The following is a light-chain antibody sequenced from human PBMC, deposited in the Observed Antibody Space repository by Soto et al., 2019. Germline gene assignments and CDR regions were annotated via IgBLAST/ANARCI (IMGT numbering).Light chain of an antibody. CDR3: AAWDDSLSVV. J-gene: IGLJ2*01. CDR2: RNN. Sequence: QSLLTQPPSASGTPGQRVTISCSGSSSNIGSNYVYWYQQLPGTAPKLLIYRNNQRPSGVPDRFSGSKSGTSASLAISGLRSEDEADYYCAAWDDSLSVVFGGGTQVTV. V-gene: IGLV1-47*01. CDR1: SSNIGSNY.